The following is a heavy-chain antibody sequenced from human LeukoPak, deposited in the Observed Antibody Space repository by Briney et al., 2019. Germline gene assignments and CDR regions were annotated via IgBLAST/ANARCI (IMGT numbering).Heavy chain of an antibody. D-gene: IGHD4-17*01. Sequence: PGGSLRPSCAASGFTFSNYAMSWVRQAPGKGLEGVSAISGSGGSTYYADSVKGRFTISRDNSKNTLYLQMNSLRAEDTAVYYCAKAADYGDYVVWFDPWGQGTLVTVSS. CDR3: AKAADYGDYVVWFDP. V-gene: IGHV3-23*01. J-gene: IGHJ5*02. CDR2: ISGSGGST. CDR1: GFTFSNYA.